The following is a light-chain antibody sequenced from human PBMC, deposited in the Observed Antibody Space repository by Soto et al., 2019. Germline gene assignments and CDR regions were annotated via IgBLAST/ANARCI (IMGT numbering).Light chain of an antibody. V-gene: IGKV3-20*01. CDR3: QQYGSSPPT. J-gene: IGKJ1*01. CDR1: QSVSSSY. CDR2: GAS. Sequence: EIVLTQSPGTLSLSPGERAILSCRASQSVSSSYLAWYQQKPGQAPSLLIYGASSRATGIPDRVSGSGSGTDFTLSISRLEPEDVAVYYCQQYGSSPPTFGQGTKVEIK.